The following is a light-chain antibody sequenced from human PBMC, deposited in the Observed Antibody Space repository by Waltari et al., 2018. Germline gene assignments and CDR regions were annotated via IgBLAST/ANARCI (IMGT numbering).Light chain of an antibody. J-gene: IGKJ2*01. CDR3: QHRYDWPPLYT. CDR2: EAS. Sequence: EIVLTQSPATLSLSPGERVTLSCRASQNIGRYLAWYQQKPGPAPRVLIYEASNRATGIPASFSGSGSGTDFTLTISSLEPEDFAVYYCQHRYDWPPLYTFGQGTKLEIK. CDR1: QNIGRY. V-gene: IGKV3-11*01.